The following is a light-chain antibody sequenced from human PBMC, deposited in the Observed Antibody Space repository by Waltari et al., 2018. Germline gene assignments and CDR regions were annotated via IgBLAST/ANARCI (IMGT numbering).Light chain of an antibody. V-gene: IGLV1-47*01. J-gene: IGLJ3*02. Sequence: QSVLTQPPSASGTPGQRVTIPCSGRSPNLGSNYEYRYQHVPGAAPKLLIYRNNQRPSGVPDRFSGSKSGTSASLAISGLRSEDEADYYCAAWDDSLSRWLLGGGTKLTVL. CDR2: RNN. CDR1: SPNLGSNY. CDR3: AAWDDSLSRWL.